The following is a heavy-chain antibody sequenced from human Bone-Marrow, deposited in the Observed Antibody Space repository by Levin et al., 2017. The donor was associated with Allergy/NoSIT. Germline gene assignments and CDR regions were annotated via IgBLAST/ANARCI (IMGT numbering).Heavy chain of an antibody. D-gene: IGHD6-19*01. Sequence: WASVKVSCKASGGSFNYYTISWVRQAPGQGLEWMGGILPISATADYAQKYLGRVTITADESTTTAYMELTSLRSDDTAVYFCARDGAVSGAGYFDYWGQGTLITVSS. CDR2: ILPISATA. CDR3: ARDGAVSGAGYFDY. V-gene: IGHV1-69*13. J-gene: IGHJ4*02. CDR1: GGSFNYYT.